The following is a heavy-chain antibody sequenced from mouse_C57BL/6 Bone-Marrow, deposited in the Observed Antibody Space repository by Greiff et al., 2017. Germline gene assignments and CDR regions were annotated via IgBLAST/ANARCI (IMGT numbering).Heavy chain of an antibody. D-gene: IGHD1-1*01. CDR1: GFTFSSYA. CDR3: ARDKDYYGSSYAGSRYAMDD. J-gene: IGHJ4*01. Sequence: EVQLVESGGGLVKPGGSLKLSSAASGFTFSSYAMSWVRQTPEKRLEWVATISDGGSYTYYPDNVKGRFTISSDNAKNNLYLQMSQLKSVDTAMYYCARDKDYYGSSYAGSRYAMDDWGQGTSVTVSS. V-gene: IGHV5-4*01. CDR2: ISDGGSYT.